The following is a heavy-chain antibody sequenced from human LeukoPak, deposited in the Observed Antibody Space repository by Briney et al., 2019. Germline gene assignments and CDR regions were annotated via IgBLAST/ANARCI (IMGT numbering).Heavy chain of an antibody. CDR3: AKDSVGVAGPDY. V-gene: IGHV3-23*01. CDR1: GFTFSMYA. D-gene: IGHD6-19*01. J-gene: IGHJ4*02. Sequence: PGGSLRLSCAASGFTFSMYAMSWVRQAPGKGLEWVSVISVDGGGTYYADSVKGRFTISRDNSKSTVYLQMNSLRAEDTAVYYCAKDSVGVAGPDYWGQGSLVTVSS. CDR2: ISVDGGGT.